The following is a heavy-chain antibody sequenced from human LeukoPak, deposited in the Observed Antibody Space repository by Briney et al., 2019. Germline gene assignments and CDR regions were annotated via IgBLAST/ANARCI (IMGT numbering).Heavy chain of an antibody. V-gene: IGHV3-30*18. D-gene: IGHD4-17*01. CDR2: ISYDGSNK. J-gene: IGHJ4*02. Sequence: GGSLRLSCAASGFTFSSYGMHWVRQAPGKGLEWVAVISYDGSNKYYADSVKGRFTISRDNSKNTLYLQMNSLRAEDTAVYYCAKDLWATVMTGFDYWGQGTLVTVSS. CDR3: AKDLWATVMTGFDY. CDR1: GFTFSSYG.